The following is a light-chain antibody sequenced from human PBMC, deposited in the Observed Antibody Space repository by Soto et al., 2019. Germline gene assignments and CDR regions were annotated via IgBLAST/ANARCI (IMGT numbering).Light chain of an antibody. V-gene: IGKV3-15*01. CDR1: QSVSSN. Sequence: EIVMTQSPATLSVSPGERATLSCRASQSVSSNLAWYQQKPGQAPRLLIYGASTRATGIPARFSGSGSGTEFKLTISSLQSEDFAVYYCQQYNNRPGTFGQGTKVEIK. J-gene: IGKJ1*01. CDR2: GAS. CDR3: QQYNNRPGT.